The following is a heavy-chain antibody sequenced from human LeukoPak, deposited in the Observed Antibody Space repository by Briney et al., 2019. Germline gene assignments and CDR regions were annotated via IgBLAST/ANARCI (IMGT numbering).Heavy chain of an antibody. CDR1: GFTFSSYG. V-gene: IGHV3-23*01. CDR2: ITTSGATT. J-gene: IGHJ4*02. D-gene: IGHD3-22*01. Sequence: GGSLRLSCAASGFTFSSYGMSWVRQTPGKGLEWVSFITTSGATTSYADSVKGRFTISRDNPRNTLYMQMNSLRDEDTALYYCAIMHGYYDGSGYWVQWGQGTLVTVSS. CDR3: AIMHGYYDGSGYWVQ.